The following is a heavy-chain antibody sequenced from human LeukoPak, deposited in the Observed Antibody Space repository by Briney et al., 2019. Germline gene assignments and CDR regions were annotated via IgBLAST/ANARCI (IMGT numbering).Heavy chain of an antibody. CDR2: MYYSGST. Sequence: SETLSLTCAVSGGSISSSIHYWAWIRQPPGKGLEWIGSMYYSGSTYYNPSIKSRVTLSLDRSENQFSLKLSSVTAADTAVYYCARYGLLGISEINAFDIWGQGTMVTVSS. J-gene: IGHJ3*02. D-gene: IGHD3-16*01. V-gene: IGHV4-39*07. CDR1: GGSISSSIHY. CDR3: ARYGLLGISEINAFDI.